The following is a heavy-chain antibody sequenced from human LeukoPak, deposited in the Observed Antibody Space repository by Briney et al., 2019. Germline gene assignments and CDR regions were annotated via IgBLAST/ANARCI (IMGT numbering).Heavy chain of an antibody. CDR3: ARSDPVNAFDI. V-gene: IGHV3-53*01. Sequence: GGSLRLSCAASGFTVSSNYMSWVRQAPGKGLEWVSVIYSGGSTYYADSVKGRFTISRDNSKNTLYLQMNSLRDEDTAVYYCARSDPVNAFDIWGQGTMVTVSS. CDR1: GFTVSSNY. J-gene: IGHJ3*02. CDR2: IYSGGST.